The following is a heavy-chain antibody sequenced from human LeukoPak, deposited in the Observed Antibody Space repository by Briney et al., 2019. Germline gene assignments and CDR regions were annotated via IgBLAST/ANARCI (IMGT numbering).Heavy chain of an antibody. D-gene: IGHD2-2*02. CDR1: GGSISSYY. V-gene: IGHV4-59*01. CDR3: ARWVPAAIGWFDP. Sequence: SETLSLTCTVSGGSISSYYWSWIRQPPGKGLEWIGYIYYSGSTNYNPSLKSRVTISVDTSKNQFSLKLSSVTAADAAVYYCARWVPAAIGWFDPWGQGTLVTVSS. J-gene: IGHJ5*02. CDR2: IYYSGST.